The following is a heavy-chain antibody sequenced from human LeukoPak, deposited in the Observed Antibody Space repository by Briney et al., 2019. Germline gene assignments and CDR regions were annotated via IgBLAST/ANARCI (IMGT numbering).Heavy chain of an antibody. V-gene: IGHV4-31*03. D-gene: IGHD2-2*01. CDR1: GGSISSGGYY. CDR2: IYYSGST. Sequence: SQTLSPTCTVSGGSISSGGYYWSWIRQHPGKGLEWIGYIYYSGSTYYNPSLKSRVTISVDTSKNQFSLKLSSVTAADTAVYYCARARGVQLRAYFDYWGQGTLVTVSS. J-gene: IGHJ4*02. CDR3: ARARGVQLRAYFDY.